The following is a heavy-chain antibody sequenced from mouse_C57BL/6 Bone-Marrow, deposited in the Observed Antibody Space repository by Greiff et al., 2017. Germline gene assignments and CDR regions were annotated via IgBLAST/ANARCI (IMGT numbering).Heavy chain of an antibody. CDR2: INPSSGYT. J-gene: IGHJ1*03. D-gene: IGHD1-1*01. V-gene: IGHV1-4*01. CDR1: GYTFTSYT. CDR3: ARVPNLLRRTVWDCWYFDV. Sequence: QVQLKESGAELARPGASVKMSCKASGYTFTSYTMHWVKQRPGQGLEWIGYINPSSGYTKYNQKFKDKATLTADKSSSTAYMQLSSLASKDSAVYYCARVPNLLRRTVWDCWYFDVWGTGTTVTVSS.